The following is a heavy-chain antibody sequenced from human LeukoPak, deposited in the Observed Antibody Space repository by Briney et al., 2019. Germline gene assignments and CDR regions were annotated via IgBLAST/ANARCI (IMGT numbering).Heavy chain of an antibody. CDR2: IDPKRGGT. Sequence: ASVKVSCKASGGNLSSYAMTWVRQAPGQGLEWMGWIDPKRGGTKYAQKFLGRFTMTRDTSVTTAYMELTGLTSDDTAVYRCARDPSTSYYYDFWGQGTLVTVSS. D-gene: IGHD6-6*01. V-gene: IGHV1-2*02. CDR1: GGNLSSYA. CDR3: ARDPSTSYYYDF. J-gene: IGHJ4*02.